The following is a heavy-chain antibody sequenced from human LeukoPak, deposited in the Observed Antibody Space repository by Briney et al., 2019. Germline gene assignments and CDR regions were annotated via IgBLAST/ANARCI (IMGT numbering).Heavy chain of an antibody. D-gene: IGHD5-18*01. CDR3: ARDRWEDTAMVYYYYYYGMDV. J-gene: IGHJ6*02. Sequence: GGSLRLSCAASGFTFSDYYMSWIRQAPGKGLEWVSYISSSGSTIYYADSVKGRFTISRDNAKNSLYLQMNSLRAEDTAVYYCARDRWEDTAMVYYYYYYGMDVWGQGTTATVSS. CDR1: GFTFSDYY. CDR2: ISSSGSTI. V-gene: IGHV3-11*01.